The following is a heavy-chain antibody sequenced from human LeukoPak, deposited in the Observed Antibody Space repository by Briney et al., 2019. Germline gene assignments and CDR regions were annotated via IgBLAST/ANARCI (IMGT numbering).Heavy chain of an antibody. D-gene: IGHD3-9*01. Sequence: SETLSLTCAVSGGSISSGGYSWSWIRQPPGKGLEWIGYIYHSGSTYYDPSLKSRVTISVDRSKNQFSLKLSSVTAADTAVYYCARAKGGRLRYLDWLNARYYFDYWGQGTLVTVSS. CDR1: GGSISSGGYS. CDR3: ARAKGGRLRYLDWLNARYYFDY. CDR2: IYHSGST. V-gene: IGHV4-30-2*01. J-gene: IGHJ4*02.